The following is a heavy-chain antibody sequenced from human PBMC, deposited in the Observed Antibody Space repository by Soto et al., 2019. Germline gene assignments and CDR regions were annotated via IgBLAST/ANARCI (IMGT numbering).Heavy chain of an antibody. CDR2: TYYRSRWYN. J-gene: IGHJ4*02. V-gene: IGHV6-1*01. CDR1: GDSVSGIRVA. CDR3: ARDNIVGGTDLFDF. Sequence: PSQTLSLTCAISGDSVSGIRVAWHLFRQSPSRGLEWLGRTYYRSRWYNDYAMSVEGRITINPDTSKNQFSLHLSSVTPDDTAMYYCARDNIVGGTDLFDFWGQGTLVTVSS. D-gene: IGHD1-26*01.